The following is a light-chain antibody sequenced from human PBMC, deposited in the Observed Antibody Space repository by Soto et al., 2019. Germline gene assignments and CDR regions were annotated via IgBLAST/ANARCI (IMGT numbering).Light chain of an antibody. CDR2: GNS. V-gene: IGLV1-40*01. Sequence: QSVLTQPPSASGTPGQGVTISCTGSSSNIGAGYDVHWYQQLPGTAPKLLIYGNSNRPSGVPDRFSGSKSGTSASLAITGLQAEDEADYYCQSYDSSLSAFYVFGTGTKVTVL. J-gene: IGLJ1*01. CDR1: SSNIGAGYD. CDR3: QSYDSSLSAFYV.